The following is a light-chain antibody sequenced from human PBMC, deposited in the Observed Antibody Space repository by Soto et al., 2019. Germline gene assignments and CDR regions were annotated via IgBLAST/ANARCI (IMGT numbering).Light chain of an antibody. CDR1: QSVISSH. CDR3: HQYGNSTQT. CDR2: SSS. Sequence: VLTQSPGTLSLSPGERATLSCRASQSVISSHFAWYQQKPGLAPRLLISSSSISSTGVPERFSGSGSETAFTRTISRLEPEDSGVYYCHQYGNSTQTLGQGAKVDIK. J-gene: IGKJ1*01. V-gene: IGKV3-20*01.